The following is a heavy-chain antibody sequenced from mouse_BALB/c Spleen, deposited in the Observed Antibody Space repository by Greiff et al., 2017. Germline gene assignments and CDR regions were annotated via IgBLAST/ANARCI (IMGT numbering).Heavy chain of an antibody. D-gene: IGHD1-1*01. CDR3: AVERFYYCFDY. J-gene: IGHJ2*01. CDR1: GYSITSGYS. CDR2: IYYSGST. Sequence: EVKLMESGPDLVKPSQSLSLTCTVTGYSITSGYSWHWIRQFPGNKLEWMGYIYYSGSTNYNPSLKSRISITRDTSKNQFFLQLNSVTTEDTATYYCAVERFYYCFDYWGQGTTLTVSS. V-gene: IGHV3-1*02.